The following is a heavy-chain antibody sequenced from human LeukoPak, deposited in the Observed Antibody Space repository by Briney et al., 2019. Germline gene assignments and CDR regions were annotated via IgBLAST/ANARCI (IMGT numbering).Heavy chain of an antibody. CDR3: ARALSKSQWLVPEFDY. V-gene: IGHV4-31*03. CDR1: GGSISSGGYY. J-gene: IGHJ4*02. D-gene: IGHD6-19*01. CDR2: IYYSGST. Sequence: PSQTPSLTCTVSGGSISSGGYYWSWIRQHPGKGLEWIGYIYYSGSTYYNPSLKSRVTISVDTSKNQFSLKLSSVTAADTAVYYCARALSKSQWLVPEFDYWGQGTLVTVSS.